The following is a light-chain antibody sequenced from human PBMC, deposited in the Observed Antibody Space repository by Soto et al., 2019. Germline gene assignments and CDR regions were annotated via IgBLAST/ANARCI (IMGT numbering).Light chain of an antibody. V-gene: IGKV1-8*01. CDR2: AAS. Sequence: IQMTKSPSSLSASVGDRVTITCLASQGISSYLAWYQHKPGKAPKLLIYAASTLQSGVPSRFSGSGSGTDFTLTISCLQSEDFATYFCPQNYSTPRTFGQGTKVDI. CDR3: PQNYSTPRT. J-gene: IGKJ1*01. CDR1: QGISSY.